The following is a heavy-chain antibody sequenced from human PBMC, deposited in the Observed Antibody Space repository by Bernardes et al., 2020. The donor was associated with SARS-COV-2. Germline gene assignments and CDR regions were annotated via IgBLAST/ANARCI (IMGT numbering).Heavy chain of an antibody. CDR2: INQDGSEK. D-gene: IGHD2-2*01. V-gene: IGHV3-7*05. CDR1: GFTFSSYW. Sequence: GGSLRLSCAASGFTFSSYWMSWVRQAPWKGLEWVANINQDGSEKYYVDSVKGRFTISRDNAKNSLYLQMNSLRAEDTAVYYCARSYCTSTTCYFFAAFDYWGQGTLVTVSS. J-gene: IGHJ4*02. CDR3: ARSYCTSTTCYFFAAFDY.